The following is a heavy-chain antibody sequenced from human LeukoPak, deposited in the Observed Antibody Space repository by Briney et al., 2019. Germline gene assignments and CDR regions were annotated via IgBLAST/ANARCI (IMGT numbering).Heavy chain of an antibody. J-gene: IGHJ4*02. V-gene: IGHV1-46*01. D-gene: IGHD3-22*01. CDR3: ARARNYYDSSGYYYRLLDY. CDR1: GYTFTSYY. Sequence: ASVKVSCKASGYTFTSYYMHWVRQAPGQGLEWMGIINPSGGSTSYAQKFQGRVTMTRDTSTSTVYMELSSLRSEDTAVYYCARARNYYDSSGYYYRLLDYWGQGTLVTVSS. CDR2: INPSGGST.